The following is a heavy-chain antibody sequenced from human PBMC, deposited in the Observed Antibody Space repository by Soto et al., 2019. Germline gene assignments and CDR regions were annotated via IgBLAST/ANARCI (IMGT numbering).Heavy chain of an antibody. Sequence: PGGSLRLSCAASGFTFSSYAMSWVRQAPGKGLEWISSISGSGFKKYYADSVKGRFTISRDNSKSAVYLELNNLSAEDTAVYHCGKNQGVELVPLATVDWFDPWGQGSVVTVSS. J-gene: IGHJ5*02. D-gene: IGHD1-26*01. V-gene: IGHV3-23*01. CDR1: GFTFSSYA. CDR3: GKNQGVELVPLATVDWFDP. CDR2: ISGSGFKK.